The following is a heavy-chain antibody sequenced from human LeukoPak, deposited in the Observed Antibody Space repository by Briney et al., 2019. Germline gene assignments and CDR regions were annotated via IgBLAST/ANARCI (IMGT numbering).Heavy chain of an antibody. CDR1: GYTFTGYY. D-gene: IGHD3-10*01. CDR3: ARRVYSGSGRRYYYYMDV. V-gene: IGHV1-2*04. J-gene: IGHJ6*03. Sequence: GASVKVSCKASGYTFTGYYMHWVRQAPGQGLEWMGWINPNSGGTNCAQKFQGWVTMTRDTSKNQFSLKLSSVTAADTAVYYCARRVYSGSGRRYYYYMDVWGKGTTVTISS. CDR2: INPNSGGT.